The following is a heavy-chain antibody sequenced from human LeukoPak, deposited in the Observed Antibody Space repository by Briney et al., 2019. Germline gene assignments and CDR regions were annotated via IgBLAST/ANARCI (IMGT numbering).Heavy chain of an antibody. Sequence: GASVKVSCKASGYTFTSYDINWLRQASGQGLEWKGWMNPNSGNTGYAQKFQGRFTMTWDTSITTAYMELSSLRSEDTAVYYCARDRSGDDAFDIWGQGTMVTVSS. CDR3: ARDRSGDDAFDI. D-gene: IGHD3-10*01. J-gene: IGHJ3*02. CDR2: MNPNSGNT. V-gene: IGHV1-8*01. CDR1: GYTFTSYD.